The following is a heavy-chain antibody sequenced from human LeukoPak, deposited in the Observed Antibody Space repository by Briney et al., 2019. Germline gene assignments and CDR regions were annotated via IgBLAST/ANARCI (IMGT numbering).Heavy chain of an antibody. CDR3: ARIGRGSSGYFTTDY. CDR1: GGSISSYY. CDR2: IYYSGST. V-gene: IGHV4-59*01. J-gene: IGHJ4*02. D-gene: IGHD3-22*01. Sequence: PSETLSLTCTASGGSISSYYWSWIRQPPGKGLEWIGYIYYSGSTNYNPSLKSRATISVDTSKNQSSLKLSSVTAADTAVYYCARIGRGSSGYFTTDYWGQGTLVTVSS.